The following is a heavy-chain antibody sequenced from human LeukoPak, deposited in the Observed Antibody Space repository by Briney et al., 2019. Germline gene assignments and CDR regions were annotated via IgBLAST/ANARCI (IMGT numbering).Heavy chain of an antibody. V-gene: IGHV1-18*01. D-gene: IGHD6-6*01. CDR2: ISAYNGNT. CDR1: GYTFTSYG. CDR3: ARALFAAARPDAFDI. J-gene: IGHJ3*02. Sequence: ASVKVSCKASGYTFTSYGISWVRQAPGQGLEWMGWISAYNGNTNYAQKLQGRVTMTTDTSTGTAYMELRSLRSDDTAVYYCARALFAAARPDAFDIWGQGTMVTVSS.